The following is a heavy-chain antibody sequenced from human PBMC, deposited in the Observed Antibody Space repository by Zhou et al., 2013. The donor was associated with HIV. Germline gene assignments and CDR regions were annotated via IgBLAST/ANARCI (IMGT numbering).Heavy chain of an antibody. CDR1: GYTFPDYG. CDR2: ISAYNGDI. Sequence: QVQLVQSGAEVKKPGASVKVSCKTSGYTFPDYGITWVRQAPGQGLEWMGWISAYNGDINYAQNFQGRVTMTTDTSTSTAFLELRNLRSDDTAVYYCAESPSVNWNDLYYWGQGTLVTVSS. D-gene: IGHD1-1*01. J-gene: IGHJ4*02. V-gene: IGHV1-18*01. CDR3: AESPSVNWNDLYY.